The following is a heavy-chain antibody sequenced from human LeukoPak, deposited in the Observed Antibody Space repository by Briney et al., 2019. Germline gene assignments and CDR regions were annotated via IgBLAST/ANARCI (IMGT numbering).Heavy chain of an antibody. D-gene: IGHD3-22*01. CDR3: AELGITMIEGV. Sequence: GSLRLSCAASGFTFSSYSMNWVRQAPGKGLEWVSSISSSGSTIYYADSVKGRFTISRDNAKNSLYLQMNSLRAEDTAVYYCAELGITMIEGVWGKGTTVTISS. V-gene: IGHV3-48*04. CDR2: ISSSGSTI. J-gene: IGHJ6*04. CDR1: GFTFSSYS.